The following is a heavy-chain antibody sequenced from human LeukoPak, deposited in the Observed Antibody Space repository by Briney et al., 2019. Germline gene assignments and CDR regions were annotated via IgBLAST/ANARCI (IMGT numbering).Heavy chain of an antibody. J-gene: IGHJ4*02. D-gene: IGHD2-2*01. CDR2: INPTSGGT. Sequence: GASVKVSCKSSGYNFAGFYIHWLGQAPGKGLEWMGRINPTSGGTNYTQKFQGRVTMTGDPSISTAYMELTSLTSDDTAVYFCARGYCSTLSCYWGYWGQGTLVTVSS. V-gene: IGHV1-2*02. CDR1: GYNFAGFY. CDR3: ARGYCSTLSCYWGY.